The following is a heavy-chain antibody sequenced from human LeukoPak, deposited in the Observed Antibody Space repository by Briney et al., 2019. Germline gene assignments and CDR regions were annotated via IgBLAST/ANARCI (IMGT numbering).Heavy chain of an antibody. Sequence: GGSLRLSCAASGFTFSSYAMTWVRQAPGKGLEWVSSIGSDNKPHYSESVKGRCAISRDNSKNIMFLHLNSLRAEDTALYYCARDLHYYVAMAVWGQGTTVTVSS. V-gene: IGHV3-23*01. CDR1: GFTFSSYA. D-gene: IGHD3-10*02. CDR2: IGSDNKP. J-gene: IGHJ6*02. CDR3: ARDLHYYVAMAV.